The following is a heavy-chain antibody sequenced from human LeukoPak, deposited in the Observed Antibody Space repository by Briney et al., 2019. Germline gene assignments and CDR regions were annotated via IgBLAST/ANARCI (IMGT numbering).Heavy chain of an antibody. CDR3: VRSKSVAGSFDY. CDR1: GGTFSSYT. Sequence: GASVKVSCKASGGTFSSYTISWVRQAPGQGLEWMGRIIPILGIANYAQKFQGRVTITADKSTSTAYMELSSLRSEDTAVYYCVRSKSVAGSFDYWGQGTLVTVSS. D-gene: IGHD6-19*01. V-gene: IGHV1-69*02. CDR2: IIPILGIA. J-gene: IGHJ4*02.